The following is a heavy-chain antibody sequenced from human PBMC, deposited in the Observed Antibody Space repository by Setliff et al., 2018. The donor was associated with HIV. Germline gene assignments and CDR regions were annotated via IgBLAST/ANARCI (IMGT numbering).Heavy chain of an antibody. Sequence: PSETLSLTCNVSGGSIGSSSYYWGWIRQPPGKGLEWIGSIYYRGSTYYNPSLKSRLTISVDTSKNHFSLKLTSVTAADTAVYYCARDVPKSYSGSFLNYWGQGTLVTVSS. D-gene: IGHD1-26*01. J-gene: IGHJ4*02. V-gene: IGHV4-39*02. CDR2: IYYRGST. CDR3: ARDVPKSYSGSFLNY. CDR1: GGSIGSSSYY.